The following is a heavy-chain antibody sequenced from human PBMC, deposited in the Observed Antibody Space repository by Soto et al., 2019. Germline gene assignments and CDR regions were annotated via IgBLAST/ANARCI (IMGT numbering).Heavy chain of an antibody. CDR3: ARVDSSMFEGGEWFDP. J-gene: IGHJ5*02. D-gene: IGHD3-10*02. CDR1: GGTFNRQA. V-gene: IGHV1-69*12. CDR2: FIPIFGTT. Sequence: QVVQSGAEVKKPGSSVKVSCKASGGTFNRQAFSWVRQAPGQGLEWMGGFIPIFGTTDYSQTFQGRVTITADEATSTAYMELSSLTSDDTAVYYCARVDSSMFEGGEWFDPWGQGTLVTVSS.